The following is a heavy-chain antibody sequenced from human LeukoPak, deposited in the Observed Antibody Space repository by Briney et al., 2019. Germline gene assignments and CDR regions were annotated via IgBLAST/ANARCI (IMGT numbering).Heavy chain of an antibody. Sequence: PGGSLRLSCAASGFTFSRYEMHRVRQAPGKGLEWVAYISNGGDIIYYAGSVKGRFTISRDNAKNSLYLQMNSLRAEDTALYYCARVMWGEYYYDSSGFYESEYWGQGTLVTVSS. CDR1: GFTFSRYE. CDR3: ARVMWGEYYYDSSGFYESEY. V-gene: IGHV3-48*03. J-gene: IGHJ4*02. D-gene: IGHD3-22*01. CDR2: ISNGGDII.